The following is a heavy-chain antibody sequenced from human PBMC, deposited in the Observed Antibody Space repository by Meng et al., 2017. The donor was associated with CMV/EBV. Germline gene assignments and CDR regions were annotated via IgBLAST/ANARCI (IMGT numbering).Heavy chain of an antibody. CDR3: ARGGLYYYDSSGHFDY. Sequence: QLQASGPGLVQPSTPRPLPCTGAGCSISSYYWSWIRQPAGKGLDWIGRIYTSGSTNYNPSLKSRVTMSVDTSKNQFSLKLSSVTAADTAVYYCARGGLYYYDSSGHFDYWGQGTLVTVSS. CDR1: GCSISSYY. V-gene: IGHV4-4*07. D-gene: IGHD3-22*01. CDR2: IYTSGST. J-gene: IGHJ4*02.